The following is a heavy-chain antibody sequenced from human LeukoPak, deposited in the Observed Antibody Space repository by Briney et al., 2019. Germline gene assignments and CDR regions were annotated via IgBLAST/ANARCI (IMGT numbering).Heavy chain of an antibody. D-gene: IGHD3-22*01. J-gene: IGHJ4*02. V-gene: IGHV4-34*01. Sequence: SETLSLTCAVYGGSFSGYYWSWIRQPPGKGLEWIGEINHSGSTNYNPSPKSRVTISVDTSKNQIPLKLNSVTAADTAVYYCGRDSRGPDYWGQGTLVTVSS. CDR1: GGSFSGYY. CDR2: INHSGST. CDR3: GRDSRGPDY.